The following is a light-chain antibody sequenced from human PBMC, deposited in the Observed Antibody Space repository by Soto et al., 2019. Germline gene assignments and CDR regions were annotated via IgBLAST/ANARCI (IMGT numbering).Light chain of an antibody. J-gene: IGLJ2*01. CDR1: SSDVGGYNY. CDR2: EVS. V-gene: IGLV2-8*01. CDR3: SSYAGSNNYV. Sequence: QSALTQPPSASGSPGQSVTISCTGTSSDVGGYNYVSWYQQHPGKAPKLMIYEVSKRPSGVPDRFSGSKSGNTASLTVSGLQAEDEADYYCSSYAGSNNYVFGGGTTVTVL.